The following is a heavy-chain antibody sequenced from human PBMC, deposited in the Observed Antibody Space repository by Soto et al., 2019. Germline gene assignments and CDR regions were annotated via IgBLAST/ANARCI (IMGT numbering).Heavy chain of an antibody. J-gene: IGHJ5*02. V-gene: IGHV1-18*04. D-gene: IGHD4-17*01. CDR1: GYTFTSYY. Sequence: ASVKVSCKASGYTFTSYYMHWVRQAPGQGLEWMGWISAYNGNTNYAQKLQGRVTMTTDTSTSTAYMELRSLRSDDTAVYYCARDQRDYRVDPWGQGTLVTVSS. CDR3: ARDQRDYRVDP. CDR2: ISAYNGNT.